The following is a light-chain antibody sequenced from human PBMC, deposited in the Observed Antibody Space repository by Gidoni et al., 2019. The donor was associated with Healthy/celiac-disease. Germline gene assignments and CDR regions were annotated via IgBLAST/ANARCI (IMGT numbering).Light chain of an antibody. CDR3: QQRYSTPLT. V-gene: IGKV1-39*01. CDR1: QSISSY. CDR2: AAS. J-gene: IGKJ4*01. Sequence: DIQMTQSPSSLSASVEDRVTITCRASQSISSYLNWYQQNPGKAPKLLIYAASSLQSGVPPRFSGSGAWTDFTLTISSLQPEDFATYYCQQRYSTPLTFGGXTKVEIK.